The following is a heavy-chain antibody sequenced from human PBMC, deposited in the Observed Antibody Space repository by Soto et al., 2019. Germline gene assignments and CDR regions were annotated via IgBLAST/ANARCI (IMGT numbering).Heavy chain of an antibody. Sequence: GSLRLSCAASEFTFSSYAMSWVRQAPGKGLEWVSAISGSGGSTYYADSVKGRFTISRDNSKNTLYLQVNSLRAEDTAVYYCARRSSGWYFDYWGQGTLVTSPQ. J-gene: IGHJ4*02. CDR3: ARRSSGWYFDY. V-gene: IGHV3-23*01. CDR1: EFTFSSYA. D-gene: IGHD6-19*01. CDR2: ISGSGGST.